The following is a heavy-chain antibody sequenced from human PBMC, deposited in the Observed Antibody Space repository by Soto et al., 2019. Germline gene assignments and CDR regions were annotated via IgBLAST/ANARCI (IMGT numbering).Heavy chain of an antibody. CDR1: GGISISYA. V-gene: IGHV1-69*13. D-gene: IGHD1-26*01. J-gene: IGHJ6*02. CDR2: IIPIVGTA. Sequence: SAQVSCNASGGISISYAISWVRQAPGQELEWMGAIIPIVGTANYAQEFQSRVTTTADDSTSTAYMQQSNLRSEDTTVYYCTRENEWELLGFVLMHGWGHGTTVTVSS. CDR3: TRENEWELLGFVLMHG.